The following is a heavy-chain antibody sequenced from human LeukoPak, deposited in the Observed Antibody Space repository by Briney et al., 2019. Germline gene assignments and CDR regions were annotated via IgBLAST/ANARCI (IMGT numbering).Heavy chain of an antibody. V-gene: IGHV4-39*07. Sequence: PSETLSLTCTVSGGSISSRSYYWGWIRQPPGKGLEWIGNIYYSGSSYYNPSLKSRVTISVDTSKNQFSLKLSSVTAADTAAYYCARDSQQLAASSNRLFDIWGQGTMVTVSS. CDR1: GGSISSRSYY. J-gene: IGHJ3*02. D-gene: IGHD6-13*01. CDR3: ARDSQQLAASSNRLFDI. CDR2: IYYSGSS.